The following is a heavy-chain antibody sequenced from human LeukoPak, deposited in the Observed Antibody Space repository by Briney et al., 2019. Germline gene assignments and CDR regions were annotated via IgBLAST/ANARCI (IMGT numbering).Heavy chain of an antibody. CDR1: GFSISSAYH. D-gene: IGHD1-1*01. CDR3: ARDDTGFEY. CDR2: ISHTGVT. J-gene: IGHJ4*02. V-gene: IGHV4-38-2*02. Sequence: PSETLSLTCSVSGFSISSAYHWGWIRQPPGGRLEWIGSISHTGVTYYNPSFKSRLTISLDTSKDQFSLQLTSVTAADTAMYYCARDDTGFEYLGQGIVVTVSS.